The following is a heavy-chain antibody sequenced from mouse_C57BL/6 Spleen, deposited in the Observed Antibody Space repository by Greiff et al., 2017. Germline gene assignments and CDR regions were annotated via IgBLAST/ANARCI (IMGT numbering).Heavy chain of an antibody. CDR3: ARRGSSYFDY. CDR2: IDPSDSAT. CDR1: GYTFTSYW. Sequence: VQLQQPGAELVRPGSSVKLSCKASGYTFTSYWMHWVKQRPIQGLEWIGNIDPSDSATHYNQKFKDKATLTVDKSSSTAYMQLSSLTSEDSAVYYCARRGSSYFDYWGQGTTLTVSS. D-gene: IGHD1-1*01. V-gene: IGHV1-52*01. J-gene: IGHJ2*01.